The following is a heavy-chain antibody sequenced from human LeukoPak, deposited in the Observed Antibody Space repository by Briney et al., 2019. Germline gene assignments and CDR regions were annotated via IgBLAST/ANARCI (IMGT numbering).Heavy chain of an antibody. J-gene: IGHJ4*02. CDR3: ARMGVVVAFDY. D-gene: IGHD2-15*01. CDR1: GGSISSSSYY. CDR2: INHSGST. V-gene: IGHV4-39*07. Sequence: SETLSLTCTVSGGSISSSSYYWSWIRQPPGKGLEWIGEINHSGSTNYNPSLKSRVTISVDTSKNQFSLKLSSVTAADTAVYYCARMGVVVAFDYWGQGTLVTVSS.